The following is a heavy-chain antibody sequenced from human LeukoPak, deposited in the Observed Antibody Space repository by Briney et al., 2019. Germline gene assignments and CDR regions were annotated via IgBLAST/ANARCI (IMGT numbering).Heavy chain of an antibody. D-gene: IGHD3-22*01. CDR3: ARDASIYDSSAYYYLW. V-gene: IGHV1-69*13. CDR1: GGTFNRYA. CDR2: IIPIFGTA. Sequence: SVKVSCKASGGTFNRYAISWVRQAPGQGLEWMGGIIPIFGTANYAQKFQGRVTITADESASTAYMELSSLRSEDTAVYYCARDASIYDSSAYYYLWWGQGTLVTASS. J-gene: IGHJ4*02.